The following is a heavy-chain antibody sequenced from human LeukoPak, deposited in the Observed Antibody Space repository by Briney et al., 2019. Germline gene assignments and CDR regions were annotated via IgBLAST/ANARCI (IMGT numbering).Heavy chain of an antibody. D-gene: IGHD2-15*01. V-gene: IGHV3-30-3*01. CDR2: ISYDGSNK. CDR1: GFTFSSYA. J-gene: IGHJ4*02. Sequence: GGSLRLSCAASGFTFSSYAMHWVRQAPGKGLEWVAVISYDGSNKYYADSVKGRFTISRDNSKNTLYLQMNSLRAEDTAVYYCARDLSGYCSGGSCYSPGYWGQGTLVTVSS. CDR3: ARDLSGYCSGGSCYSPGY.